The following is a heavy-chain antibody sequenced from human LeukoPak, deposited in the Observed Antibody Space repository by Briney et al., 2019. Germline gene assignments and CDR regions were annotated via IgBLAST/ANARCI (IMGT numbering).Heavy chain of an antibody. Sequence: GGSLRLSCAVSGFIFTDYWMNWVRQAPGKELEWVASIRQDGSEKTYVDSVKGRFTISRDNTKNSLSLQLNSLRVEDTAVYYCARDGTAAGLYFDLWGQGTLVTVSS. V-gene: IGHV3-7*01. D-gene: IGHD6-13*01. J-gene: IGHJ4*01. CDR3: ARDGTAAGLYFDL. CDR1: GFIFTDYW. CDR2: IRQDGSEK.